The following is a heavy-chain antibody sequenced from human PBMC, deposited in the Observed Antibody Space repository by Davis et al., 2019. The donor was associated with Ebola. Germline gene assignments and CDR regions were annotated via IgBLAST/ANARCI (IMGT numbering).Heavy chain of an antibody. CDR2: IYYSGST. CDR1: GGSISSYY. J-gene: IGHJ6*02. D-gene: IGHD5-24*01. CDR3: ARRSQRWLQAYGMDV. Sequence: MPSETLSLTCTVSGGSISSYYWSWIRQPPGKGLEWIGYIYYSGSTNYNPSLKSRVTISVDTSKNQFSLKLSSVTAADTAVYYCARRSQRWLQAYGMDVWGQGTTVTVSS. V-gene: IGHV4-59*08.